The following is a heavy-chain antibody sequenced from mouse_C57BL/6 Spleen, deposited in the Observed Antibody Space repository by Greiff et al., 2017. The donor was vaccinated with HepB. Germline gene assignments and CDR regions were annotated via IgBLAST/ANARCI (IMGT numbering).Heavy chain of an antibody. D-gene: IGHD2-3*01. J-gene: IGHJ4*01. V-gene: IGHV1-63*01. CDR3: ARWLLRYAMDY. CDR2: IYPGGGYT. CDR1: GYTFTNYW. Sequence: QVHVKQSGAELVRPGTSVKMSCKASGYTFTNYWIGWAKQRPGHGLEWIGDIYPGGGYTNYNEKFKGKATLTADKSSSTAYMQFSSLTSEDSAIYYCARWLLRYAMDYWGQGTSVTVSS.